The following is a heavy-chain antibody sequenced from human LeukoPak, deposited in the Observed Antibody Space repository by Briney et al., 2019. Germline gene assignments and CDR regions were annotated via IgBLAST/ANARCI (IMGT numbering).Heavy chain of an antibody. D-gene: IGHD3-10*01. J-gene: IGHJ4*02. V-gene: IGHV3-15*01. CDR2: IKSKTDGGTT. Sequence: RGSLRLSCAASGFTFSNAWMSWVRQAPGKGLEWVGRIKSKTDGGTTDYAAPVKGRFTISRDDSKNTLYLQMNSLKTEDTAVYYCTTVRYYYGSGSSSLTFDYWGQGTLVTVSS. CDR3: TTVRYYYGSGSSSLTFDY. CDR1: GFTFSNAW.